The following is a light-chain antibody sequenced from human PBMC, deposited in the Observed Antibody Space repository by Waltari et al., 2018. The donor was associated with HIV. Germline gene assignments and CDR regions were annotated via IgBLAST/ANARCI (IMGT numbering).Light chain of an antibody. CDR1: RSNIEDNN. V-gene: IGLV1-51*01. CDR3: GTWDSDLRAVV. J-gene: IGLJ2*01. Sequence: QSVLTQPPSVSAAPGQRVTISCSGRRSNIEDNNVSWYQQLPGTAPTLLIYDNNKRVSGVPGRFSGSKSGTAATLGITGLQTGDEADYFCGTWDSDLRAVVFGGGTKLTVL. CDR2: DNN.